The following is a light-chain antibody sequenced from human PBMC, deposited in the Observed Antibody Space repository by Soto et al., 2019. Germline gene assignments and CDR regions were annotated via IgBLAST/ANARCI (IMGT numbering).Light chain of an antibody. CDR1: QNINNW. V-gene: IGKV1-5*01. CDR3: QHMRT. Sequence: DIQMTQSPSTLSASIGDRVTITCRASQNINNWIALYQQEPGKAPKFLIYDASTLESGVPSRFSGSGFGTEFSLTISSLQPDDFGSYYCQHMRTFGQGTKVDIK. CDR2: DAS. J-gene: IGKJ1*01.